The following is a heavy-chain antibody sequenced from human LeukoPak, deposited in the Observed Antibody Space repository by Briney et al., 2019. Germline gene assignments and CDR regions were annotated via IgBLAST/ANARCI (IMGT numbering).Heavy chain of an antibody. Sequence: GGSLRLSCTASGFTFGDYAMSWFRQAPGEGLEWVAFIRYDGSDKFYADSVKGRFTISRDNSKNTLYLQMNSLRAEDTAVYYCAKDIELTPFDYWGQGTLVTVSS. CDR2: IRYDGSDK. CDR3: AKDIELTPFDY. J-gene: IGHJ4*02. D-gene: IGHD1-26*01. CDR1: GFTFGDYA. V-gene: IGHV3-30*02.